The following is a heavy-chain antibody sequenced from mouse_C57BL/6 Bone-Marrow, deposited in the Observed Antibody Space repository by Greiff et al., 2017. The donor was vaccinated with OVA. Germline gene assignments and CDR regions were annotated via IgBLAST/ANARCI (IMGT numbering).Heavy chain of an antibody. V-gene: IGHV1-50*01. D-gene: IGHD2-4*01. Sequence: QVQLQQPGAELVKPGASVKLSCKASGYTFTSYWMQWVKQRPGQGLEWIGEFDPSVSYTNYNQKFKGKATLTVDTSSSTAYMQHSSLTSEDSAVYYCARTDDYGYAMDYWGQGTSVTVSS. J-gene: IGHJ4*01. CDR1: GYTFTSYW. CDR2: FDPSVSYT. CDR3: ARTDDYGYAMDY.